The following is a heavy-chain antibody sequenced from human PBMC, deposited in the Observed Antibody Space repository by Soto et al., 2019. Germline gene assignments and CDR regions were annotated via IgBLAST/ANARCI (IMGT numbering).Heavy chain of an antibody. V-gene: IGHV1-2*04. D-gene: IGHD2-8*01. CDR1: GYSFTDYH. Sequence: QVQLVQSGAEVKKPGASVKVSCKASGYSFTDYHIHWVRQAPGQGLEWLGRINPKSGGTSTAQKFQGWVTMPTDTSISTASMELTRLTSDDTAIYYCARGDSTDCSNGVCSFFYNHDMDVWVQGTTVTVSS. J-gene: IGHJ6*02. CDR2: INPKSGGT. CDR3: ARGDSTDCSNGVCSFFYNHDMDV.